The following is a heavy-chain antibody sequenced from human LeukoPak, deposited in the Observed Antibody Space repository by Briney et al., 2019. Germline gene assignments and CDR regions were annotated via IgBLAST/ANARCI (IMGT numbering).Heavy chain of an antibody. CDR3: ARGDYDFWSGYYLLGEVDY. CDR2: ISWNSGSI. Sequence: GGSLRLSCAASGFTFDDYAMHWVRQAPGKGLEWVSGISWNSGSIGYADSVKGRFTISRDNAKNSLYLQMNSLRAEDTAVYYCARGDYDFWSGYYLLGEVDYWGQGTLVTVSS. V-gene: IGHV3-9*01. D-gene: IGHD3-3*01. CDR1: GFTFDDYA. J-gene: IGHJ4*02.